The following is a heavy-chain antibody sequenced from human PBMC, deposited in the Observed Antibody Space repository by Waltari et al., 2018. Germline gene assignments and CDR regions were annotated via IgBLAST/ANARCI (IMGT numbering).Heavy chain of an antibody. Sequence: QVQLQESGQGLVKPSGTLSRTCAVSGDSISGNYWWSWVRQSPEKGLEWIGQVHHSGKTHYNPSLQSRVAISLDKPKNHFSLNLNSVTAADTAIYYCAGDRAIGLFFDYWGRGTLVTVSS. CDR3: AGDRAIGLFFDY. CDR2: VHHSGKT. V-gene: IGHV4-4*02. J-gene: IGHJ4*02. CDR1: GDSISGNYW. D-gene: IGHD2-2*01.